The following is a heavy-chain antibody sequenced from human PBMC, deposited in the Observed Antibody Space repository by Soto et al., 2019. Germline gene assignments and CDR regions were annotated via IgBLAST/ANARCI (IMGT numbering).Heavy chain of an antibody. CDR3: ARWAGTDQLLTYLDY. Sequence: GASVKVSYKASWVTFSISAISWVRQSPGQGLEWMGGIIPIFGTANYAQKFQGRVTITADKSTSTAYMELSRLRSEDTAVYYCARWAGTDQLLTYLDYWRQGNLVTVSS. V-gene: IGHV1-69*06. CDR2: IIPIFGTA. J-gene: IGHJ4*02. D-gene: IGHD2-2*01. CDR1: WVTFSISA.